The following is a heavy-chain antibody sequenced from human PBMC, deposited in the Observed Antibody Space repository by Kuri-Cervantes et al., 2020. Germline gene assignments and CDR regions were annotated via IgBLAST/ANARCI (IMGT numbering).Heavy chain of an antibody. J-gene: IGHJ4*02. CDR2: ISYDGSNK. D-gene: IGHD6-13*01. Sequence: GGSLRLSCAASGFTFSSYAMHWVRQAPGKGLEWVAVISYDGSNKYYADSVKGRFTISRDNSKNTLYLQMNSLRAEDTAVYYCARDVKGPGEDPIAATAPIDYWGQGTLVTVSS. CDR1: GFTFSSYA. V-gene: IGHV3-30-3*01. CDR3: ARDVKGPGEDPIAATAPIDY.